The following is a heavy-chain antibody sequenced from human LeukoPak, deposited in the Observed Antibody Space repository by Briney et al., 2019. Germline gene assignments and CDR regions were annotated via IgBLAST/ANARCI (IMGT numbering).Heavy chain of an antibody. CDR1: GFTFSSYW. CDR3: ARGPLFLWFGELGNWFDP. Sequence: PGGSLRLSRAASGFTFSSYWMSWVRQAPGKGLEWVANIKRDGSETYYVDSLKGRFTVSRDNAKNSLYLQMNSLRAEDTARYYCARGPLFLWFGELGNWFDPWGQGALVTVSS. J-gene: IGHJ5*02. V-gene: IGHV3-7*01. D-gene: IGHD3-10*01. CDR2: IKRDGSET.